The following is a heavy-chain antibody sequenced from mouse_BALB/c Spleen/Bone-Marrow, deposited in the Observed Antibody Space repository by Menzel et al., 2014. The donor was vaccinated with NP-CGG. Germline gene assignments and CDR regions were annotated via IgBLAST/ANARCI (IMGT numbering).Heavy chain of an antibody. Sequence: QVQLKESGPGLVAPSQSLSITCTVSGFSLTGYGVNWVRQPPGKGLEWLGMIWGDGSKDYNSAPKSRLSTSKDNSKSQVFLKMNVLQTDHTARYYCARDQGGNSFDVWGAGTTVTVSS. V-gene: IGHV2-6-7*01. D-gene: IGHD2-1*01. J-gene: IGHJ1*01. CDR2: IWGDGSK. CDR3: ARDQGGNSFDV. CDR1: GFSLTGYG.